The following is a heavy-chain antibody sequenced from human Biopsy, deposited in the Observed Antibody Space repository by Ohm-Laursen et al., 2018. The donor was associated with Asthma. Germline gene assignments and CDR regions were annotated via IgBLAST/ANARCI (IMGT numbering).Heavy chain of an antibody. Sequence: ASSVKVSCNPSGYTFINYAIHWVRQAPGQRLEWMGWINAGNGNTKYSQKFQGRVTITRDTSASTAYMDLSSLRSEDTAVYYCARTYYDFLTGQVNDVFAIWGQGTMVTVSS. CDR3: ARTYYDFLTGQVNDVFAI. J-gene: IGHJ3*02. V-gene: IGHV1-3*01. CDR1: GYTFINYA. CDR2: INAGNGNT. D-gene: IGHD3-9*01.